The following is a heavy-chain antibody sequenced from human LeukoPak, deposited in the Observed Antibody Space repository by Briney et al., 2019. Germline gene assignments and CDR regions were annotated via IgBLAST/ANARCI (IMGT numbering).Heavy chain of an antibody. CDR2: IYYSGST. J-gene: IGHJ3*02. Sequence: SETLSLTCTVSGGSISSHYWSWIRRPPGKGLEWIGYIYYSGSTNYDPSLKSRVTISVDTSKNQFSLKLSSVTAADTAVYYCARVCGSTSCYSDDAFDIWGQGTMVTVSS. CDR3: ARVCGSTSCYSDDAFDI. V-gene: IGHV4-59*11. CDR1: GGSISSHY. D-gene: IGHD2-2*01.